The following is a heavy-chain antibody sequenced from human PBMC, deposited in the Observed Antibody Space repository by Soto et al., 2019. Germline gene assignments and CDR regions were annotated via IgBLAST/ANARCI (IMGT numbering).Heavy chain of an antibody. V-gene: IGHV1-3*01. CDR2: INAGNGNT. Sequence: ASVKVSCKASGYTFTSYAMHWVRQAPGQRLEWMGWINAGNGNTKYSQKFQGRVTITRHTSASTAYMELSSLRSEDTAVYYCAKDGPWHYDSSGYTNGLFDYWGQGTLVTVSS. CDR3: AKDGPWHYDSSGYTNGLFDY. D-gene: IGHD3-22*01. J-gene: IGHJ4*02. CDR1: GYTFTSYA.